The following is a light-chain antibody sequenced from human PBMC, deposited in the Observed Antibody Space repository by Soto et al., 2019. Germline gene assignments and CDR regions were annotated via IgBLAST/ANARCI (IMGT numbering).Light chain of an antibody. CDR3: QQYNSWPFT. Sequence: EIVMTQSPATLSVSPGERATLSCRASQSVSANLAWYQQKSAQAPRLLIYGASTRATGVPARFSGSGSGTEFTLTISSLQSEDFAVFYCQQYNSWPFTFGPGTKVDIK. CDR2: GAS. CDR1: QSVSAN. J-gene: IGKJ3*01. V-gene: IGKV3-15*01.